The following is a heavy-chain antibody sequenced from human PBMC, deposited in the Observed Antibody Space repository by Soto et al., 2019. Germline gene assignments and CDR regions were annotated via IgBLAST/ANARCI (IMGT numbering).Heavy chain of an antibody. D-gene: IGHD2-2*01. CDR2: IIPIFGTA. CDR3: ARETNIVVVPAAIYYYYGMDV. CDR1: GGTFSSYA. Sequence: ASVKVSCKASGGTFSSYAISWVRQAPGQGXEWMGGIIPIFGTANYAQKFQGRVTITADESTSTAYMELSSLRSEDTAVYYCARETNIVVVPAAIYYYYGMDVWGQGTTVTVSS. J-gene: IGHJ6*02. V-gene: IGHV1-69*13.